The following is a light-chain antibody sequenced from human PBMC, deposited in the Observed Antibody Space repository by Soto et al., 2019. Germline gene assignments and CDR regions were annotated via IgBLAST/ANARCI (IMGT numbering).Light chain of an antibody. V-gene: IGKV1-39*01. CDR2: AAS. CDR1: QIISSY. J-gene: IGKJ5*01. Sequence: DIQMTQSPSSLSASVVDRVTITFRASQIISSYLNWYQQKPGKAPKLLIYAASSLQSGVPSRFSGSGSATDFTLTISSLQPEDFATYYCQQYDTFPVTFGQGTRLEIK. CDR3: QQYDTFPVT.